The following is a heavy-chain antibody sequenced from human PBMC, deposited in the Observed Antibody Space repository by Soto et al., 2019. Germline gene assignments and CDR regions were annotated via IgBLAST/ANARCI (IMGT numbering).Heavy chain of an antibody. D-gene: IGHD4-17*01. V-gene: IGHV3-23*01. J-gene: IGHJ3*02. CDR3: AKDRGDYGEFDI. CDR1: GITFSSYA. Sequence: EVQLLESGGGLVQPGGSLRLSCAASGITFSSYAMSWVRQAPGKGLEWVSAISGSGGSTYYADSVKGRFTISRDNSKNTLYLQMNSLRAEDTAVYSCAKDRGDYGEFDIWGQGTMVTVSS. CDR2: ISGSGGST.